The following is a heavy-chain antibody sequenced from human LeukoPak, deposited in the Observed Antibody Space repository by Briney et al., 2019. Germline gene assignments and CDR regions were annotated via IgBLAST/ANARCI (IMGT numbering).Heavy chain of an antibody. J-gene: IGHJ3*01. V-gene: IGHV1-2*02. D-gene: IGHD2-21*01. CDR1: GYSFIGYF. CDR2: IDSNSGET. Sequence: GASVKVSCKASGYSFIGYFIHWVRQAPGQGLEWMGWIDSNSGETHYAQKFQGRFTMSKDTSIKTAYMERSSLRSADTAIYYCARFWHCGFSTCWAVNGFDYWGQGTEVTVSP. CDR3: ARFWHCGFSTCWAVNGFDY.